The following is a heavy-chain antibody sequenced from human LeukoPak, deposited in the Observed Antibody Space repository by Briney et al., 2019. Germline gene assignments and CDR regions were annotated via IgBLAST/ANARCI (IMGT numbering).Heavy chain of an antibody. J-gene: IGHJ4*02. D-gene: IGHD1-26*01. CDR3: ARDMDSGPDFFDY. Sequence: VASVTVSCKASGYTFTDYYMHWVRQAPGQGLEWMGWINPHSGGTDHAQKFQGRVTMTRDTSISTAYMELSRLRSDDTAVYYCARDMDSGPDFFDYWGLGTLVTVSS. CDR1: GYTFTDYY. V-gene: IGHV1-2*02. CDR2: INPHSGGT.